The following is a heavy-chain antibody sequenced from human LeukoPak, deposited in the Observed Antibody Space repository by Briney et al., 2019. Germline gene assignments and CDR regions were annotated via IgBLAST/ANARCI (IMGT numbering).Heavy chain of an antibody. CDR1: GFTFSSYA. CDR3: ARVGSYYSFDY. CDR2: ISYDGSNK. Sequence: PGGSLRLSCAASGFTFSSYATHWVRQAPGKGLEWVAVISYDGSNKYYADSVKGRFTISRDNSKNTLYLQMNSLRAEDTAVYYXARVGSYYSFDYWGQGTLVTVSS. V-gene: IGHV3-30-3*01. D-gene: IGHD1-26*01. J-gene: IGHJ4*02.